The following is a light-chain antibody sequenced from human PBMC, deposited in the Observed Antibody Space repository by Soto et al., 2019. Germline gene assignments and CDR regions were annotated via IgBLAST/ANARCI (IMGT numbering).Light chain of an antibody. CDR2: GAS. Sequence: EIVMTQSPATLSVSPGERATLSCRASQSVSSNLAWYQQKPGQAPRLLIYGASTRATGIPARFSGSGSGTEFTLTISSLQYADFAVYYCQQYNNWPLFTFGPGTKVDIK. CDR3: QQYNNWPLFT. CDR1: QSVSSN. V-gene: IGKV3-15*01. J-gene: IGKJ3*01.